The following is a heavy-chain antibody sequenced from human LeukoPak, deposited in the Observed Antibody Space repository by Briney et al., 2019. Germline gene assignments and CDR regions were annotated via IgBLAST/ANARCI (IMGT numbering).Heavy chain of an antibody. Sequence: PGGSLRLSCAASGFTFSSYWMHWVRQAPGMGLVWVSRISGDGSITLYADSVKGRFTISRDIAKNTLYLQMNSLRAEDTAVYYCARDGYSSSLNYWGQGTLVTVSS. D-gene: IGHD6-13*01. CDR2: ISGDGSIT. CDR3: ARDGYSSSLNY. V-gene: IGHV3-74*03. CDR1: GFTFSSYW. J-gene: IGHJ4*02.